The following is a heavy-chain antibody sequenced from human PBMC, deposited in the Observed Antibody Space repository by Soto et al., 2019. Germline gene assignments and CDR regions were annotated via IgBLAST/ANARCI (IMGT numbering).Heavy chain of an antibody. CDR2: ISSSSSYI. CDR1: GFTFSSYS. V-gene: IGHV3-21*01. CDR3: ARDQGAGGGNSLYY. J-gene: IGHJ4*02. Sequence: EVQLVESGGGLVKPGGSLRLSCAASGFTFSSYSMNWVRQAPGKGLEWVSSISSSSSYIYYADSVKGRFTISRDNAKNSLYLQMNRLRGEDTAVYYWARDQGAGGGNSLYYWGQGNLFPVSS. D-gene: IGHD1-1*01.